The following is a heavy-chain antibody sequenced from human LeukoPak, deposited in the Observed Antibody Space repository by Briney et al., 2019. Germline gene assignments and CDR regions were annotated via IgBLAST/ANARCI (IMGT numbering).Heavy chain of an antibody. CDR1: GGSISSSSYY. V-gene: IGHV4-39*07. Sequence: SETLSLTCTVSGGSISSSSYYWGWIRQPPGKGLEWIGSIYYSGSTYYNPSLKSRVTISVDTSKNQFSLKLSSVTAADTAVYYCARDLGDSSGYYPIGFDPWGQGTLVTVSS. J-gene: IGHJ5*02. CDR3: ARDLGDSSGYYPIGFDP. CDR2: IYYSGST. D-gene: IGHD3-22*01.